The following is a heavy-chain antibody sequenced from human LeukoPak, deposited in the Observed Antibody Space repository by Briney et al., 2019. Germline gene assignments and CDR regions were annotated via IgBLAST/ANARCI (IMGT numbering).Heavy chain of an antibody. CDR1: GGSISSYY. D-gene: IGHD6-13*01. J-gene: IGHJ4*02. V-gene: IGHV4-59*01. CDR3: ARAPHDSWLRLDY. Sequence: PSETLSLTGTVSGGSISSYYWSWIRKPPGKGLEWIGYIYYSGSTNYNPSLKSRVTISVATSKNQFSLKLSSVTAADTAVYYCARAPHDSWLRLDYWGQGILVTVSS. CDR2: IYYSGST.